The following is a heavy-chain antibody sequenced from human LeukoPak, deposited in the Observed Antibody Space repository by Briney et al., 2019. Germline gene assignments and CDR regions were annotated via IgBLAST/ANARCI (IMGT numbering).Heavy chain of an antibody. CDR1: GGSISSSSYY. CDR3: ARGTQGYYDSSGSDAFDI. V-gene: IGHV4-39*01. D-gene: IGHD3-22*01. CDR2: IYCRGDT. Sequence: SETLSLTCTVSGGSISSSSYYWGWIRQPPGKGLEWIGSIYCRGDTYYNPSLKSRVTISEDTSKNQFSLKLSSVTAADTAVYYCARGTQGYYDSSGSDAFDIWGQGTMVTVSS. J-gene: IGHJ3*02.